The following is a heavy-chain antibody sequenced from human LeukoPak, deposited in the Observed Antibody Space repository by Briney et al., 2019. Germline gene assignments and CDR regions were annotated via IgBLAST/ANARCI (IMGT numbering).Heavy chain of an antibody. CDR1: GYSFTTYA. CDR2: INSGNGNT. Sequence: ASVKVSCKASGYSFTTYAMHWVGQAPGQRLEWMGWINSGNGNTKYSQQFQGRVTLTRDTSASTAYMDLSSLRSEDMAVYYCARGYGSGAAFDIWGQGTMVTVSS. V-gene: IGHV1-3*03. J-gene: IGHJ3*02. D-gene: IGHD3-10*01. CDR3: ARGYGSGAAFDI.